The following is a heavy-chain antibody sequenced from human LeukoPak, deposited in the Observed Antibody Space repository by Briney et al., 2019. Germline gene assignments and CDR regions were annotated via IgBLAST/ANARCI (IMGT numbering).Heavy chain of an antibody. CDR1: GFTFSSYA. CDR3: AKDIRQWLGYFDY. D-gene: IGHD6-19*01. V-gene: IGHV3-23*01. CDR2: ISGSGGST. Sequence: GGSLRLSCAASGFTFSSYAMSWVRQAPGKGLEWVSAISGSGGSTYYADSVKGRFTITRDNSKNTLYLQMNSLRAEDTAVYYCAKDIRQWLGYFDYWGQGTLVTVSS. J-gene: IGHJ4*02.